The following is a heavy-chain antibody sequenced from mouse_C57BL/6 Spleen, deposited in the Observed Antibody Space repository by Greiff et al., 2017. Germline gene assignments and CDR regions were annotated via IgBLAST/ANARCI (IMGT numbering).Heavy chain of an antibody. CDR1: GYTFTDYE. D-gene: IGHD1-1*01. CDR2: IDPETGGT. V-gene: IGHV1-15*01. J-gene: IGHJ2*01. CDR3: TRSNYGSSYDY. Sequence: QVQLQQSGAELVRPGASVTLSCKASGYTFTDYEMHWVKQTPVHGLEWIGAIDPETGGTAYNQKFKGKAILTADKSSSTAYMALRSLTSEDSAVYYCTRSNYGSSYDYWGQGTTRTVSS.